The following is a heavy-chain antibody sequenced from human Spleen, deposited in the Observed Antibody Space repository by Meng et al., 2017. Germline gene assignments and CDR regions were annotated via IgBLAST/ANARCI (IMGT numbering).Heavy chain of an antibody. D-gene: IGHD5-18*01. CDR1: GFTFSSYW. J-gene: IGHJ4*02. V-gene: IGHV3-66*02. CDR3: ARDTG. Sequence: GESLKISCAASGFTFSSYWMSWVRQAPGKGLEWVSVIYSGGSTYYADSVKGRFTISRDNSKNALYLQMNSLRPEDTAVYFCARDTGWGQGTLVTVSS. CDR2: IYSGGST.